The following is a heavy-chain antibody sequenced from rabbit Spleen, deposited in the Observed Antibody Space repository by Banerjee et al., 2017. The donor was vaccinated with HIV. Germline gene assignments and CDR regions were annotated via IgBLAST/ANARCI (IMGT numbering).Heavy chain of an antibody. J-gene: IGHJ6*01. CDR2: MNTRSGED. CDR1: GLDFSSSDW. D-gene: IGHD8-1*01. Sequence: QSLEESGGDLVKPGASLTLTCTASGLDFSSSDWIYWVRQAPGKGLEWIACMNTRSGEDVFANWAKGRFTISKTSSTTVTLQMTSLAAADTATYFCARDAATSFSSYGMDLWGPGTLVTVS. V-gene: IGHV1S40*01. CDR3: ARDAATSFSSYGMDL.